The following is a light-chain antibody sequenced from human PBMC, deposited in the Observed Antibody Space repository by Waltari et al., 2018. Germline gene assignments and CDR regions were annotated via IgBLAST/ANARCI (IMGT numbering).Light chain of an antibody. CDR3: QQGSILPLT. V-gene: IGKV3-11*01. CDR2: DTS. Sequence: EVVLTQSPVTLSLAAGERATLSCRASESVSNYLAWYQQKSGQSPRLLIFDTSKRATGIPARFSGSGYGTDFTLTINNLEAEDFALYYCQQGSILPLTFGGGTKVEI. J-gene: IGKJ4*01. CDR1: ESVSNY.